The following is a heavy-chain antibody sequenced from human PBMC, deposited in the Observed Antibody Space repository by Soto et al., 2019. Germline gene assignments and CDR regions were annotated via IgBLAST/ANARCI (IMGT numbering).Heavy chain of an antibody. J-gene: IGHJ6*03. CDR2: IYYSGST. CDR1: GGSISSSSYC. CDR3: ARRGGGVGFYYYYYYMDV. V-gene: IGHV4-39*01. D-gene: IGHD2-8*02. Sequence: SEILCVTWTVSGGSISSSSYCRGWIRKPPGKRLEWIGSIYYSGSTYYNPSLKSRVTIYVDTSKNQFSLKLSSVTAADTAVYYCARRGGGVGFYYYYYYMDVWGKGTTVTVSS.